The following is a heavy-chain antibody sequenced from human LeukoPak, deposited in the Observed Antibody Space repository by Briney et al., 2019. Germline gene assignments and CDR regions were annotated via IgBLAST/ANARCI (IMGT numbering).Heavy chain of an antibody. CDR1: GYTFTGYY. J-gene: IGHJ2*01. D-gene: IGHD6-13*01. CDR2: INPNSGGT. V-gene: IGHV1-2*02. CDR3: ARDLSSWLNWYFDL. Sequence: ASVKVSCKASGYTFTGYYMHWVRQAPGQGLEWMGWINPNSGGTNYAQKFQGRVTMTRDTSISTAYMELSRLRSDDTAVYYCARDLSSWLNWYFDLWGRGTLVTVSS.